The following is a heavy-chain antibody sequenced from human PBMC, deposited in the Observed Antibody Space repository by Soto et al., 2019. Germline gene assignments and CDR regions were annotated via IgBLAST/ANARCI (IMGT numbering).Heavy chain of an antibody. CDR1: GGSISSSSYY. Sequence: QLQLQESGPGLVKPSETLSLTCTVSGGSISSSSYYWGWIRQPPGKGLEWIGSIYYSGSTYYNPSIKSRVTISVDTSKNQFSLKLISVTDADTAVYYCAGRNYYYYYMDVWGKGTTVTVSS. CDR3: AGRNYYYYYMDV. CDR2: IYYSGST. J-gene: IGHJ6*03. V-gene: IGHV4-39*01.